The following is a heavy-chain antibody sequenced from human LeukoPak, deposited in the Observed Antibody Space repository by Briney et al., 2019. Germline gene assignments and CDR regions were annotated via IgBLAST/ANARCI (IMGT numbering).Heavy chain of an antibody. CDR3: ARGFGRLGSGDVFDI. J-gene: IGHJ3*02. CDR2: VYSSGST. Sequence: SETLSLTCSVSGGSISSYFWSWIRQPAGKGLEWIGLVYSSGSTKYNPSLKNRVTISVDTSEKQFSLKLTSVTAADTAVYYCARGFGRLGSGDVFDIWGQGTMVTVSS. CDR1: GGSISSYF. V-gene: IGHV4-4*07. D-gene: IGHD6-19*01.